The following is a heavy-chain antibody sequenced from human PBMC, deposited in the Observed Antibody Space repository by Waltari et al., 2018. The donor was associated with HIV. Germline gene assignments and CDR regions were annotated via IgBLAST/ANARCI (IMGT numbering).Heavy chain of an antibody. CDR1: GYTFTNFF. CDR2: FAAEIPAT. V-gene: IGHV1-2*05. D-gene: IGHD3-10*01. Sequence: VQLVQSGAEVKKPGASVKISCKTSGYTFTNFFFHWVRQAPGGGPEWLGRFAAEIPATLPENVFQDRLIITGDTTTGTAYLEWTSLTPNDTGFYFCARGPIVGSYANYWGQGTLVTVSS. J-gene: IGHJ4*02. CDR3: ARGPIVGSYANY.